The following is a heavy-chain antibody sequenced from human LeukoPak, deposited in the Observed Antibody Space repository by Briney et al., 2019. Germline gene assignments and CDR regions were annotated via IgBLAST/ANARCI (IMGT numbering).Heavy chain of an antibody. V-gene: IGHV5-51*01. CDR2: IYPGDSDT. Sequence: GESLKISCKGSGYSFTSYWIGWVRQMPGKGLEWMGIIYPGDSDTRYSPSFQGQVTISADKSISTAYLQWSSLKASDTAMYYCARAGDSSGYYPYYYDYYMDVWGKGTTVTVSS. J-gene: IGHJ6*03. CDR3: ARAGDSSGYYPYYYDYYMDV. CDR1: GYSFTSYW. D-gene: IGHD3-22*01.